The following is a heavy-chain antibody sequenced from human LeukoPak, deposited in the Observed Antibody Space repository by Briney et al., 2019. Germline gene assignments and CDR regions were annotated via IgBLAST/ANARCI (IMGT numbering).Heavy chain of an antibody. CDR2: ISDSGST. D-gene: IGHD2-2*01. CDR3: ARDSSVVVPRGFDY. CDR1: GGSISSRSYY. J-gene: IGHJ4*02. Sequence: MPSETLSLTCTVSGGSISSRSYYWGWIRQPPGKGLVWIGKISDSGSTYYNPSLKSRVTISVDTSKNQFSLKLSSVTAADTAVYYCARDSSVVVPRGFDYWGQGTLVTVSS. V-gene: IGHV4-39*07.